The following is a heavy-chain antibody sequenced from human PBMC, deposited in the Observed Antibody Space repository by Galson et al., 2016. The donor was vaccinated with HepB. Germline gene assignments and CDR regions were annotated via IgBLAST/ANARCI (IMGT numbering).Heavy chain of an antibody. Sequence: ETLSLTCAVSAGSFSGYFWSWIRQPPGKGLEWIGEINHSGSANYNPSLKSRVTISLDTSKNQFSLNLSSVTAADTAVYYCARDQWELLKNWFDPWGQGTLVTVSS. CDR2: INHSGSA. CDR3: ARDQWELLKNWFDP. J-gene: IGHJ5*02. V-gene: IGHV4-34*01. D-gene: IGHD1-26*01. CDR1: AGSFSGYF.